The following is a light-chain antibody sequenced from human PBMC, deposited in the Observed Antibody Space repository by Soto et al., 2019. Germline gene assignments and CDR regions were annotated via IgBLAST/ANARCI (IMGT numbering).Light chain of an antibody. CDR1: QSVLYSSNNKNY. Sequence: DIVMTQSPDSLAVSLGERATINCKSSQSVLYSSNNKNYLAWYQQKTGPPPKLLIYWASTRESGVPDRFSGSGSWTDLTLTISSLQAEDVAVYYCQQYYSNAITFGQGTRLEIK. V-gene: IGKV4-1*01. CDR2: WAS. J-gene: IGKJ5*01. CDR3: QQYYSNAIT.